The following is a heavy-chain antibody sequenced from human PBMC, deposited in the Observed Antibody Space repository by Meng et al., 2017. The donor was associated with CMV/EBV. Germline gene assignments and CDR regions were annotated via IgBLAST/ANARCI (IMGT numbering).Heavy chain of an antibody. Sequence: QIPLKESGPSLVKPTQTLTLTCTFSGFALSTSGVGVGWIRQPPGKALEWLALIYWDDDKRYSPSLKSRLTITKDTSKNQVVLTMTNMDPVDTATYYCAHHADIAAAGSYYYWGQGTLVTVSS. V-gene: IGHV2-5*02. D-gene: IGHD6-13*01. CDR2: IYWDDDK. CDR1: GFALSTSGVG. J-gene: IGHJ4*02. CDR3: AHHADIAAAGSYYY.